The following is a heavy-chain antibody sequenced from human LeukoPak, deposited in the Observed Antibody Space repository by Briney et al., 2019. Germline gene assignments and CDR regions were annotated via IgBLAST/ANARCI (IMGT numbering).Heavy chain of an antibody. V-gene: IGHV4-59*01. CDR1: GGSISSYY. Sequence: SETLSLTCTVSGGSISSYYWSWIRQPPGKGLEWIGYIYYSGSTNYNPSLKSRITISVDTSKNQFSLKLSSVTAADTAVYYCARDKVGAIPYLFDYWGRGTLVTVSS. D-gene: IGHD1-26*01. J-gene: IGHJ4*02. CDR2: IYYSGST. CDR3: ARDKVGAIPYLFDY.